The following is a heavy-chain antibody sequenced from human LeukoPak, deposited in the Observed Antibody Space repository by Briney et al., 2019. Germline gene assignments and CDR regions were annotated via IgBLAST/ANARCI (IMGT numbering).Heavy chain of an antibody. CDR3: ARSGDDLRNAFDI. V-gene: IGHV3-48*03. D-gene: IGHD2-21*01. J-gene: IGHJ3*02. CDR2: ISSSGDTI. CDR1: GFTFSSYE. Sequence: GGSLRLSCAASGFTFSSYEMNWVRQAPEKGLEWLSYISSSGDTIYYADSVKGRFTVSRDNAKNSVHLQMNGLRAEDTAVYYCARSGDDLRNAFDIWGRGTMVTVSS.